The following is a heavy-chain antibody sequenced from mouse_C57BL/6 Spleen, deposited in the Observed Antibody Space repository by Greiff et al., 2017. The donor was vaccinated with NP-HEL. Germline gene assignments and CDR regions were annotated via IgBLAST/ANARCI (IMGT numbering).Heavy chain of an antibody. V-gene: IGHV1-52*01. J-gene: IGHJ3*01. CDR3: ARWGDGGSWFAY. Sequence: VQLQQPGAELVRPGSSVKLSCKASGYTFTSYWMHWVKQRPIQGLEWIGNIDPSDSETHYNQKFKDKATLTVDKSSSTAYMQLSSLTSEDSAVYYCARWGDGGSWFAYWGQGTLVTVSA. CDR2: IDPSDSET. CDR1: GYTFTSYW. D-gene: IGHD3-3*01.